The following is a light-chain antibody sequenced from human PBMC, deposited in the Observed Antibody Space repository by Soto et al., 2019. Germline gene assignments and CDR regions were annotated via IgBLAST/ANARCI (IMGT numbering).Light chain of an antibody. V-gene: IGKV3-11*01. CDR3: QQRSIGPRGP. CDR2: DAS. CDR1: QSVSSY. Sequence: EIVLTQSPATLSLSPGERATLSCRASQSVSSYLAWYQQKPGQAPRLLIYDASNRATGIPARFSGSGSGTDFTLSISRLEPEDFAVYYCQQRSIGPRGPFGQGTKLEI. J-gene: IGKJ2*01.